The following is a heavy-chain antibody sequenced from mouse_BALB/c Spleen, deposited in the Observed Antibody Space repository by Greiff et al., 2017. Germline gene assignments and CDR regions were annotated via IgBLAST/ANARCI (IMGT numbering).Heavy chain of an antibody. CDR2: IDPANGNT. V-gene: IGHV14-3*02. Sequence: EVQLQQSGAELVKPGASVKLSCTASGFNIKDTYKHWVKQRPEQGLEWIGRIDPANGNTKYDPKFQGKATITADTSSNTAYLQLSSLTSEDTAVYYCARSYYYGSSHYAMDYWGQGTSVTVSS. CDR1: GFNIKDTY. J-gene: IGHJ4*01. CDR3: ARSYYYGSSHYAMDY. D-gene: IGHD1-1*01.